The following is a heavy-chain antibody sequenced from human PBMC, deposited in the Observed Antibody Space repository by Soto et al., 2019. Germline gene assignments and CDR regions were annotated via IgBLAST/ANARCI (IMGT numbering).Heavy chain of an antibody. V-gene: IGHV3-73*01. D-gene: IGHD3-3*01. Sequence: EVQLVESGGGLVQPGGSLTLSCAASGFTFSVSALHWVRHPSGRGLEWVGRIRSRGNNYATAYAASMDGRFTISRDDSKNTAYLQLNGLATGDRAVYYGSTQAGDCWRVYPQYYMDGWGKGTRVTVS. J-gene: IGHJ6*03. CDR3: STQAGDCWRVYPQYYMDG. CDR2: IRSRGNNYAT. CDR1: GFTFSVSA.